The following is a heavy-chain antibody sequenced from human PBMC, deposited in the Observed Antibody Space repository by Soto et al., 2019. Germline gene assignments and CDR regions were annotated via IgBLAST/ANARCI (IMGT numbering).Heavy chain of an antibody. CDR1: GYTSTSWD. Sequence: ASVKVSCKASGYTSTSWDVYWVRQAAGQGLEWMGYMNPRSGGTNYAQKFQGWVTMTRDTSISTAYMELSRLRSDDTAVYYCAREVFRGSSLPYGMDVWGQGTTVTVSS. CDR2: MNPRSGGT. V-gene: IGHV1-2*04. D-gene: IGHD3-10*01. J-gene: IGHJ6*02. CDR3: AREVFRGSSLPYGMDV.